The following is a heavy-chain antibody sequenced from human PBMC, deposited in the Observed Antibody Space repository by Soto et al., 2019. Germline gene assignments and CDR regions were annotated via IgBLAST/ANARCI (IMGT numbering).Heavy chain of an antibody. V-gene: IGHV1-3*01. CDR2: INAGNGNT. CDR1: GCTFTSYA. J-gene: IGHJ4*02. CDR3: ARDFGSVPLAAKSSSSDY. Sequence: ASVKVSCTASGCTFTSYAMHWVRQAPGQRLEWMGWINAGNGNTKYSQKFQGRVTITRDTSASTAYMELSSLRSEDTAVYYCARDFGSVPLAAKSSSSDYWGQGTLVTVSS. D-gene: IGHD6-6*01.